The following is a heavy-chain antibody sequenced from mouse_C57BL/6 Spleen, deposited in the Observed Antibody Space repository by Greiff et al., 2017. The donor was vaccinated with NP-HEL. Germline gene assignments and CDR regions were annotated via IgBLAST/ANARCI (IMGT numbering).Heavy chain of an antibody. D-gene: IGHD1-1*01. CDR1: GSTFTSYW. Sequence: VQLQQPGAELVKPGASVKMSCKASGSTFTSYWITWVKQRPGHGLEWIGDIYPGSGSTNYNETFKSKATLTVDTSSSTAYMQLSSLTSEDSAGYYCARQEYGSSYGYFEVWGTGTTATVSS. J-gene: IGHJ1*03. V-gene: IGHV1-55*01. CDR2: IYPGSGST. CDR3: ARQEYGSSYGYFEV.